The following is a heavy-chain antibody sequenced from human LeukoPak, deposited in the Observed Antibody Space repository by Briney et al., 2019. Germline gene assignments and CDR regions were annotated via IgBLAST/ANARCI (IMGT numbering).Heavy chain of an antibody. CDR1: GGTFSYA. J-gene: IGHJ5*02. V-gene: IGHV1-69*04. D-gene: IGHD1-26*01. CDR2: IIPILGIA. Sequence: GASVKVSCKASGGTFSYAISWVRQPPGQGLEWMGRIIPILGIANYAQKFQGRLTITADESTSTAYMELSSLRSEDTAVYYCARDRSGRYSGSYYLYWFDPWGQGILVTVSS. CDR3: ARDRSGRYSGSYYLYWFDP.